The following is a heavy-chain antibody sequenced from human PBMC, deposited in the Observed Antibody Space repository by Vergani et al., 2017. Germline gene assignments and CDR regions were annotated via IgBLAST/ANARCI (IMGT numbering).Heavy chain of an antibody. V-gene: IGHV4-34*01. CDR1: GGSFSGYY. CDR2: INHSGST. J-gene: IGHJ4*02. CDR3: ARGGSGDFWSGRFDY. D-gene: IGHD3-3*01. Sequence: QVQLQQWGAGLLKPSETLSLTCAVYGGSFSGYYWSWIRQPPGKGLGWSGEINHSGSTNYNPSLKSRVTISVDTSKNQFSLKLSSVTAADTAVYYCARGGSGDFWSGRFDYWGQGTLVTVSS.